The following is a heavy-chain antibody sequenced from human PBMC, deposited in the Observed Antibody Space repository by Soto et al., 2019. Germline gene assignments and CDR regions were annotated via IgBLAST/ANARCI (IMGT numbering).Heavy chain of an antibody. CDR3: ARGNIAARRLY. V-gene: IGHV4-34*01. CDR2: INHSGST. Sequence: SETLSLTCAVYGGSFSVYYWSWIRQPPGKGLEWIGEINHSGSTNYNPSLKSRVTISVDTSKNQFSLKLSSVTAADTAVYYCARGNIAARRLYWGQGTLVTVS. D-gene: IGHD6-6*01. CDR1: GGSFSVYY. J-gene: IGHJ4*02.